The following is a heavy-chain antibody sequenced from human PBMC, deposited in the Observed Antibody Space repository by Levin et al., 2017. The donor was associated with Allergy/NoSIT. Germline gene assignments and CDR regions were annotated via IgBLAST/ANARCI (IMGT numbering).Heavy chain of an antibody. V-gene: IGHV3-9*01. CDR1: GFTFDDYA. CDR2: ISWNSGSI. Sequence: GGSLRLSCAASGFTFDDYAMLWVRQAPGKGLEWVSAISWNSGSICYADSVKGRFTISRDNAKNSLYMQMNSLRTEDTALYYCARDNIGLPDAFDIWGQGTMVIVSS. CDR3: ARDNIGLPDAFDI. J-gene: IGHJ3*02. D-gene: IGHD2-15*01.